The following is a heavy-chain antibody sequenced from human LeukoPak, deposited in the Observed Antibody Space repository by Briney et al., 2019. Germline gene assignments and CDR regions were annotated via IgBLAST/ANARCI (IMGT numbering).Heavy chain of an antibody. CDR2: ISGDGGTT. V-gene: IGHV3-43*02. Sequence: GGSLRLSCAASGFAFDAHAMNWVRQAPGKPLGWVSLISGDGGTTHYADSVRGRFTISRDNSRNSLYLQMKSLTTEDTALYYCAKRSGSPHNFDYWGRGTLVTVSS. CDR1: GFAFDAHA. CDR3: AKRSGSPHNFDY. D-gene: IGHD1-14*01. J-gene: IGHJ4*02.